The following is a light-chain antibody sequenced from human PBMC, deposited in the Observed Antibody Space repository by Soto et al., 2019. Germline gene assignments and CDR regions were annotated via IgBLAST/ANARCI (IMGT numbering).Light chain of an antibody. CDR1: QSVSSSY. J-gene: IGKJ3*01. CDR2: GAS. V-gene: IGKV3-20*01. Sequence: EIVLTQSPGTLSLSPGERATLSCRARQSVSSSYLAWYQQKPGQAPRLLIYGASSKDNGIPERFSGSEYGPEFTLTISRLEPEDLAVYYCQQYGSSRLTFCPGTKVDIK. CDR3: QQYGSSRLT.